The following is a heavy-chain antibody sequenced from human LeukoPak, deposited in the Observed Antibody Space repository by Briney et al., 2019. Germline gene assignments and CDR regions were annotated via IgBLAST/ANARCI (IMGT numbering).Heavy chain of an antibody. J-gene: IGHJ6*03. V-gene: IGHV4-61*02. Sequence: SETLSLTCTVSGGSISSGSYYWSWIRQPAGKGLEWIGRIYTIGSTNYNPSLKSRVTISVDTSKNQFSLKLSSVTAADTAVYYCARDFKGDYYYYYMDVWGKGTTVTVSS. CDR3: ARDFKGDYYYYYMDV. CDR2: IYTIGST. CDR1: GGSISSGSYY.